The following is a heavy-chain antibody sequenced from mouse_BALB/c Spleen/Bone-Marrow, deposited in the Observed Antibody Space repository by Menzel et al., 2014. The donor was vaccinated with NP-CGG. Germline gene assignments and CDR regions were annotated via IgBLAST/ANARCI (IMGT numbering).Heavy chain of an antibody. CDR1: GFNIKDTY. V-gene: IGHV14-3*02. CDR3: ARYYYGSSYAMDY. J-gene: IGHJ4*01. Sequence: VQLQQPGAELVKPGASVKLSCTASGFNIKDTYMHWVKQRPEQGLEWIGRIDPANGNTKYDPKFQGKATITADTSSNTAYLQHSSLTSEDTAVYYCARYYYGSSYAMDYWGQGTSVTDSS. CDR2: IDPANGNT. D-gene: IGHD1-1*01.